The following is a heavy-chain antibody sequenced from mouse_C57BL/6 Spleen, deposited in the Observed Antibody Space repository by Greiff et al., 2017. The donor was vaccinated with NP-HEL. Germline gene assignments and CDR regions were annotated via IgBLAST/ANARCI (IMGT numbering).Heavy chain of an antibody. CDR3: ARDDGYYFYYFDY. CDR2: IYPRDGST. Sequence: VQLQQSDAELVKPGASVKISCKVSGYTFTDHTIHWMKQRPEQGLEWIGYIYPRDGSTKYNEKFKGKATLTADKSSSTAYRQLNSLTSEDSAVYFCARDDGYYFYYFDYWGQGTTLTVSS. J-gene: IGHJ2*01. D-gene: IGHD2-3*01. CDR1: GYTFTDHT. V-gene: IGHV1-78*01.